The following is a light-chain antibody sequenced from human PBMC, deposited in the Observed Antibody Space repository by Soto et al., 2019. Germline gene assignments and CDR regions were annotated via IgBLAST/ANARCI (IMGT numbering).Light chain of an antibody. Sequence: EIVLTQSPGTLSLSPGERATLSCRASQSVSSSYLAWYQQKPGQAPRLLIYGASTRATGIPARFSGSGSGTDFTLTISCLQSEDVATYYCQQYYSFPLTFGGGTKVDIK. J-gene: IGKJ4*01. CDR2: GAS. V-gene: IGKV3-20*01. CDR3: QQYYSFPLT. CDR1: QSVSSSY.